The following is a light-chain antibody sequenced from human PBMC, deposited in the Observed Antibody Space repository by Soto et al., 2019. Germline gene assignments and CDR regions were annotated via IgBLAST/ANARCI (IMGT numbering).Light chain of an antibody. J-gene: IGLJ2*01. CDR2: DVS. CDR3: SSYTSSTTLGV. CDR1: SSDVGGYNS. Sequence: QSSLTQPASVSGSPGQSITISCTGTSSDVGGYNSVSWYQQHPGKAPKLMICDVSNRPSGVSNRFSGSKSGNTASLTISGLQAEDEADYYCSSYTSSTTLGVFGGGTKLTVL. V-gene: IGLV2-14*01.